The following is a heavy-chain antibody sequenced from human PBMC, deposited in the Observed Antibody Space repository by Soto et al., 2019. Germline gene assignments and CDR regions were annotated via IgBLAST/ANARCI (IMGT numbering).Heavy chain of an antibody. V-gene: IGHV4-34*01. D-gene: IGHD2-2*01. J-gene: IGHJ5*02. CDR1: GGSFSGYY. Sequence: SETLSLTCAVYGGSFSGYYWSWIRQPPGKGLEWIGEINHSGSTNYNPSLKSRVTISVDTSKNQFSLKLSSVTAADTAVYYCAADIVVVPAAMQGYNWFDPWGQGTLVTVSS. CDR2: INHSGST. CDR3: AADIVVVPAAMQGYNWFDP.